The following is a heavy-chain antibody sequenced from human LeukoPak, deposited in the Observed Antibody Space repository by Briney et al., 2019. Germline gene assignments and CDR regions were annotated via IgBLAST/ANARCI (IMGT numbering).Heavy chain of an antibody. J-gene: IGHJ4*02. D-gene: IGHD2-21*01. CDR2: ISGSGGST. CDR3: AKFLPTHIVVANYYFDY. V-gene: IGHV3-23*01. CDR1: GFTFSSYA. Sequence: GGSLRLSCAASGFTFSSYAMSWVRQAPGKGLEWVSAISGSGGSTHYADSVKGRFTISRDNSKNTLYLQMNSLRAEDTAVYYCAKFLPTHIVVANYYFDYWGQGTLVTVSS.